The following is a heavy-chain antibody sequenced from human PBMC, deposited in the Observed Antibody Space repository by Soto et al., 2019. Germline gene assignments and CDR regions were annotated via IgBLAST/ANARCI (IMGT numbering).Heavy chain of an antibody. D-gene: IGHD2-15*01. J-gene: IGHJ4*02. Sequence: PGGSLRLSCAASEFTFSSYAMSWVRQAPGKGLEWVSAISDSGGSTYYAGSVKGRFTISRDNSKNMLYLQMNSLRAEDTAVYYCATPGGCGTYYFDYWGQGTLVPVSS. CDR2: ISDSGGST. CDR3: ATPGGCGTYYFDY. V-gene: IGHV3-23*01. CDR1: EFTFSSYA.